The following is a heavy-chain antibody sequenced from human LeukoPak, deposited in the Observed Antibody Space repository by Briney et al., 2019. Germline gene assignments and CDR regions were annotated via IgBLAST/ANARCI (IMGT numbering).Heavy chain of an antibody. CDR1: GFTFNNYG. CDR3: VKPDWAAAGGIPKFFDY. Sequence: PGKSLRLSCAASGFTFNNYGMHWVRQALGKGLEWVAVISYDGSNKYYADSVKGRFTISRDNSKNTLYLQMNSLRAEDTAVYYCVKPDWAAAGGIPKFFDYWGQGTLVTVSS. J-gene: IGHJ4*02. CDR2: ISYDGSNK. V-gene: IGHV3-30*18. D-gene: IGHD6-13*01.